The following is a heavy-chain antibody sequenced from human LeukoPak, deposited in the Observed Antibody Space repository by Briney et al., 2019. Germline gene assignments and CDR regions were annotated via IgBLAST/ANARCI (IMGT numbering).Heavy chain of an antibody. J-gene: IGHJ4*02. D-gene: IGHD6-13*01. Sequence: GGSLRLSCAASGFTFSSYAMSWVRQAPGKGLEWVSGISGSGGSTYYADSVKGRFTISRDNSKNTLYLQMNSLRAEDTAVYYCASYIAAAGRGFDYWGQGTQVTVSS. CDR1: GFTFSSYA. V-gene: IGHV3-23*01. CDR2: ISGSGGST. CDR3: ASYIAAAGRGFDY.